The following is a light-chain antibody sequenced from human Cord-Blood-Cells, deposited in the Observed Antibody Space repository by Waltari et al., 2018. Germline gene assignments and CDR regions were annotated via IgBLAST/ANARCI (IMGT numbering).Light chain of an antibody. CDR1: QSVLYSSNNKNY. CDR3: QQCYSTPYT. CDR2: WAS. J-gene: IGKJ2*01. V-gene: IGKV4-1*01. Sequence: DIVMTQSPDSLAVSLGERATINFKSSQSVLYSSNNKNYLAWYQQKPGQPPKLLIYWASTRESGVPDRFSGSGSGTDFTLTISSLQAEDVAVYYCQQCYSTPYTFGQGTKLEIK.